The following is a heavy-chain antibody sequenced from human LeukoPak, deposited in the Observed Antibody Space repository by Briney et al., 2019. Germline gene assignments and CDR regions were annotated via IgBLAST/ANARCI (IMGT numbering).Heavy chain of an antibody. D-gene: IGHD1-20*01. CDR3: ASANWNVRAFDI. J-gene: IGHJ3*02. Sequence: PGGSLRLSWAASGATFTGYWMSWVRQAPGKGLEWVANIKPDGSERYYGDSVKGRFTVSRDNAKNTLYLQMSSLRAGDTAIYYCASANWNVRAFDIWSQGTMVTVSS. CDR1: GATFTGYW. V-gene: IGHV3-7*01. CDR2: IKPDGSER.